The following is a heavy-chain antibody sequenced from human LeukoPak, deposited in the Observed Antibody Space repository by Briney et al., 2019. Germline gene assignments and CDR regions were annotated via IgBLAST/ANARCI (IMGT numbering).Heavy chain of an antibody. CDR3: ARAHYEDVWGSYRTDPNYFDY. CDR1: GGSISSSGHY. V-gene: IGHV4-39*01. Sequence: SETLSVTCTVSGGSISSSGHYWGWIRQPPRKGLEWIGSIYYHGNTYYNPSLKSRVTIFVDTSKNQFSLKLTSVTAADTAVYYCARAHYEDVWGSYRTDPNYFDYWGQGTLVTVSS. D-gene: IGHD3-16*02. CDR2: IYYHGNT. J-gene: IGHJ4*02.